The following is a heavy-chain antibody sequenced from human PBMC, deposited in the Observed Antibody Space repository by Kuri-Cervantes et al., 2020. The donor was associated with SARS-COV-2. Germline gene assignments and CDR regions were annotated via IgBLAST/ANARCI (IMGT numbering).Heavy chain of an antibody. CDR2: IRYDGSNK. D-gene: IGHD1-1*01. V-gene: IGHV3-30*02. CDR3: AKLSNWDDAFDI. CDR1: GFTFSSYA. J-gene: IGHJ3*02. Sequence: LSLTCAASGFTFSSYAMSWVRQAPGKGLEWVAFIRYDGSNKYYADSVKGRFTISRDNSKNTLYLQMNSLRAEDTAVYYCAKLSNWDDAFDIWGQGTMVTVSS.